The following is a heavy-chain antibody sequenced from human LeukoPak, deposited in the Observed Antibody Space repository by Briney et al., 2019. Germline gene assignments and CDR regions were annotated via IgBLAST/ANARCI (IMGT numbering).Heavy chain of an antibody. V-gene: IGHV1-46*01. CDR2: INPSGGFT. D-gene: IGHD7-27*01. J-gene: IGHJ4*02. Sequence: ASVKVSCKASGYSFTNYYIHWVRQAPGQGLEWMGLINPSGGFTSYAQEFQGRITMTRDKSISTAYLQWSSLKASDTAMYYCARLRTGDPSGAFDYWGQGTLVTVSS. CDR3: ARLRTGDPSGAFDY. CDR1: GYSFTNYY.